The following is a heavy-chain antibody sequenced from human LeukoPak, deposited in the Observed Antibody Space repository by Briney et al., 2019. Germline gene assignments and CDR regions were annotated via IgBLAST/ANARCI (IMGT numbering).Heavy chain of an antibody. CDR2: IIPHFCTA. Sequence: SVKVSCKSSGGTFSSYSISWVRQAPGQGLKWMGGIIPHFCTANYTQKFQGRVTITADKDTSTAYMELSSLRSEDTAVYDCARGRGGKYCSGGSCYSYDYDYYYMDVWGKGTTVTVSS. D-gene: IGHD2-15*01. V-gene: IGHV1-69*06. CDR1: GGTFSSYS. CDR3: ARGRGGKYCSGGSCYSYDYDYYYMDV. J-gene: IGHJ6*03.